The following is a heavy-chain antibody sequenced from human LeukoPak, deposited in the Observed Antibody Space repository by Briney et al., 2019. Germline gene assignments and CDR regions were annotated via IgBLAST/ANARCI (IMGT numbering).Heavy chain of an antibody. V-gene: IGHV3-49*04. D-gene: IGHD3-22*01. CDR1: GFTFSSYW. CDR2: IRSKAYGGTT. J-gene: IGHJ3*02. Sequence: GGSLRLSCAASGFTFSSYWMSWVRQAPGKGLEWVGFIRSKAYGGTTKNAASVRGRFTISRDDSRSIAYLQMNSLKTEDTAVYYCTRRYNYDSSGYYYVRDAFDIWGQGTMVTVSS. CDR3: TRRYNYDSSGYYYVRDAFDI.